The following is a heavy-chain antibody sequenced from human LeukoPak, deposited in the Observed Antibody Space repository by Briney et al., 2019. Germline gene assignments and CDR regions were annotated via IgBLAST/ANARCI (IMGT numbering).Heavy chain of an antibody. Sequence: TSETLSLTCAVYGGSFSGYYWSWIRQPPGKGLEWIGEINHSGSTNYNPSLKSRVTISVDTSKNQFSLKLSSVTAADTAVYYCARETYYDFWSGYSGFDPWGQGTLVTVSS. CDR1: GGSFSGYY. V-gene: IGHV4-34*01. J-gene: IGHJ5*02. CDR2: INHSGST. D-gene: IGHD3-3*01. CDR3: ARETYYDFWSGYSGFDP.